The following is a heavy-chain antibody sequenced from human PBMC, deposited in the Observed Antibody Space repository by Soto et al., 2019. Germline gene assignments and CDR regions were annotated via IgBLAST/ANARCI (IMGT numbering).Heavy chain of an antibody. CDR2: ISSSSSYI. CDR3: ARGYDFWSGYYRSYYYYGMDV. J-gene: IGHJ6*02. CDR1: GFTFSSYS. V-gene: IGHV3-21*01. Sequence: EVQLVESGGGLVKPGGSLRLSCAASGFTFSSYSMNWVRQAPGKGLEWVSSISSSSSYIYYADSVKGRFTISRDNAKNSLYLQMNSLRAEDTAVYYCARGYDFWSGYYRSYYYYGMDVWGQGTTVTVSS. D-gene: IGHD3-3*01.